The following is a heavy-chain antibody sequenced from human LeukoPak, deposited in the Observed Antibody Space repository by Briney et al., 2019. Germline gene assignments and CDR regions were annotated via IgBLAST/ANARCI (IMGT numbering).Heavy chain of an antibody. Sequence: GESLKISCKGSGYSFTSYWIGWVRQMPGKGLEWMGIIYPGDSDTRYSPSFQGQVTISADKSISTAYLQWSSLKASDTAMYCCARGGAEMATTYTFDYWGQGTLVTVSS. J-gene: IGHJ4*02. CDR2: IYPGDSDT. CDR1: GYSFTSYW. V-gene: IGHV5-51*01. CDR3: ARGGAEMATTYTFDY. D-gene: IGHD5-24*01.